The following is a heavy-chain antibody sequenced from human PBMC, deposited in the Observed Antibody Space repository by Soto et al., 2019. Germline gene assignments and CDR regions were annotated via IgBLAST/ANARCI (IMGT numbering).Heavy chain of an antibody. J-gene: IGHJ5*02. CDR3: AKGREPLAVADPGWFDP. CDR1: GFTFSSYG. Sequence: LRLSCAASGFTFSSYGMHWVRQAPGKGLEWVAVISYDGSNKYYADSVKGRFTISRDNSKNTLYLQMNSLRAEDTAVYYCAKGREPLAVADPGWFDPWGQGTLVTVSS. V-gene: IGHV3-30*18. D-gene: IGHD6-19*01. CDR2: ISYDGSNK.